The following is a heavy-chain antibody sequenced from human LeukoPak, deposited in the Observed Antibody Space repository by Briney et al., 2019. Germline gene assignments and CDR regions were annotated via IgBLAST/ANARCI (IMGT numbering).Heavy chain of an antibody. V-gene: IGHV1-46*01. CDR1: GYTFSICY. CDR2: INPSGDAT. D-gene: IGHD4-17*01. Sequence: ASVKVSCKASGYTFSICYMHWVRQAPGQGLEWMGIINPSGDATAYAQRFQGRVTMTSDTSTNTLYMELSSLRSEDTAVYYCARGGDYGDYLEHWGQGTLVTVSS. CDR3: ARGGDYGDYLEH. J-gene: IGHJ4*02.